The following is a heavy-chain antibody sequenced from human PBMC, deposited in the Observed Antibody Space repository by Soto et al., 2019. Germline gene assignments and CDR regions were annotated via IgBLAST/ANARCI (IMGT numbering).Heavy chain of an antibody. CDR2: IYYSGST. CDR1: GGSISSYY. D-gene: IGHD5-18*01. CDR3: ARAYSYGYGLYFDY. V-gene: IGHV4-59*08. J-gene: IGHJ4*02. Sequence: SETLSLTCTVSGGSISSYYWSWIRQPPGKGLELIGYIYYSGSTNYNPSLKGRVTISADTSKNQFSLKLNSVTAADTAVYFCARAYSYGYGLYFDYWGQGTLVTVSS.